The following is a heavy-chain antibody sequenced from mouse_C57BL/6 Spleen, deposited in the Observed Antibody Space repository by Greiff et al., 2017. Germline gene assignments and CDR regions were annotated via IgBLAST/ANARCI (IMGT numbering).Heavy chain of an antibody. V-gene: IGHV5-4*01. CDR2: ISDGGSYT. CDR3: ARDGGPY. CDR1: GFTFSSYA. J-gene: IGHJ3*01. Sequence: DVKLVESGGGLVKPGGSLKLSCAASGFTFSSYAMSWVRQTPEKRLEWVATISDGGSYTYYPDNVKGRFTISRDNAKNNLYLQMGHLKSEDTAMYYCARDGGPYWGQGTLVTVSA.